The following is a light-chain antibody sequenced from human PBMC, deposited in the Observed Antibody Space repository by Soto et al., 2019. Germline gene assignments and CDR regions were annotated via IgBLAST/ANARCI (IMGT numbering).Light chain of an antibody. CDR2: WAS. J-gene: IGKJ4*01. CDR3: QKYNSAPLT. Sequence: DIVMTQSPDSLAVSLGERATINCKSSQSVLYSSNNKNYLAWYQQKPGQPPKLLIYWASTRESGVPDRFSGSGSGTDFTLTISSLRAEDVAAYYCQKYNSAPLTFGGGTKVDIK. V-gene: IGKV4-1*01. CDR1: QSVLYSSNNKNY.